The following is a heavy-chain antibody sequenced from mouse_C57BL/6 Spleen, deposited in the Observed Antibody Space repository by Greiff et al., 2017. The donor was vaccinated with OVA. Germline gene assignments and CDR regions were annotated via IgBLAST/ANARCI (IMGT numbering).Heavy chain of an antibody. Sequence: EVQLQESGGGLVKPGGSLKLSCAASGFTFSSYAMSWVRQTPEKRLEWVATISDGGSYTYYPDNVKGRFTISRDNAKNNLYLQMSHLKSEDTAMYYCARDSGSSYDFDYWGQGTTLTVSS. CDR3: ARDSGSSYDFDY. CDR2: ISDGGSYT. CDR1: GFTFSSYA. V-gene: IGHV5-4*01. J-gene: IGHJ2*01. D-gene: IGHD1-1*01.